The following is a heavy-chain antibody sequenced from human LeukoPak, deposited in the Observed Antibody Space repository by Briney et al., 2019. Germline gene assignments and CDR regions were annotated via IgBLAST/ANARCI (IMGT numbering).Heavy chain of an antibody. CDR3: ARDGGMATVLDWYFDL. D-gene: IGHD5-24*01. J-gene: IGHJ2*01. Sequence: GGSLRLSWAAAGLTFSSYTVHWVRQAPGKGLEWVAVISYDGSSKYYAASVKGRFSISRDNSQNALYLQMNSLRPEDTAEYYCARDGGMATVLDWYFDLWGRGTLVTVSS. CDR1: GLTFSSYT. V-gene: IGHV3-30*14. CDR2: ISYDGSSK.